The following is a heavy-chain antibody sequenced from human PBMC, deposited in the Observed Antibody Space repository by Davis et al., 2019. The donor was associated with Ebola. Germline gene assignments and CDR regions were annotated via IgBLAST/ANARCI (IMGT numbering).Heavy chain of an antibody. CDR2: INGDGSTT. J-gene: IGHJ4*02. CDR3: ARVRGGSDWYRYFDN. V-gene: IGHV3-74*01. D-gene: IGHD6-19*01. CDR1: GFAFSTFW. Sequence: HTGGSLRLSCAASGFAFSTFWMHWVRHVPGKGLVWVSRINGDGSTTNYADSVKGRFTISRDNAENTVYLQMNSLRAEDTAVYYCARVRGGSDWYRYFDNWGQETLVTVSS.